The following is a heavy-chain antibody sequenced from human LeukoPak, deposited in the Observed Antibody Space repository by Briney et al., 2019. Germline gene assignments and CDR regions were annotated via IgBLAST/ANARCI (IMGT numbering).Heavy chain of an antibody. D-gene: IGHD6-13*01. V-gene: IGHV4-39*01. CDR1: GGSISSSSYY. CDR3: ASSGSYSSSWYRPAPLGVDNNWFDP. J-gene: IGHJ5*02. CDR2: IYYSGST. Sequence: SETLSLTCTVSGGSISSSSYYRGWIRQPPGKGLEWIGSIYYSGSTYYNPSLKSRVTISVDTSKNQFSLKLSSVTAADTAVYYCASSGSYSSSWYRPAPLGVDNNWFDPWGQGTLVTVSS.